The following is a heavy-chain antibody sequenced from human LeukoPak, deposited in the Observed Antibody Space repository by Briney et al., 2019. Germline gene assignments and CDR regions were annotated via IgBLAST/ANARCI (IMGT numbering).Heavy chain of an antibody. V-gene: IGHV3-21*01. CDR3: ARGGAGAFYLYHSMDV. CDR2: ISSSSSYI. Sequence: GGSLRPSCAASGFTFSSYSMNWVRQAPGKGLEWVSSISSSSSYIYYADSVKGRFTISRDNAKNSLYLQMNSLRAEDTAVYYCARGGAGAFYLYHSMDVWGQGTTVTVSS. CDR1: GFTFSSYS. D-gene: IGHD1-14*01. J-gene: IGHJ6*02.